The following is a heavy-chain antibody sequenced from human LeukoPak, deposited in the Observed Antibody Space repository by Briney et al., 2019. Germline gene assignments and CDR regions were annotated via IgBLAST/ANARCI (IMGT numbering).Heavy chain of an antibody. V-gene: IGHV1-69*04. CDR1: GGTFSSYA. Sequence: GASVKVSCKASGGTFSSYAISWVRQAPGQGLEWMGRIIPIFGIANYAQKFQGRVTITADKSTGTAYMELSSLRSEDTAVYYCARDETPGDYGFDYWGQGTLVTVSS. J-gene: IGHJ4*02. D-gene: IGHD4-17*01. CDR2: IIPIFGIA. CDR3: ARDETPGDYGFDY.